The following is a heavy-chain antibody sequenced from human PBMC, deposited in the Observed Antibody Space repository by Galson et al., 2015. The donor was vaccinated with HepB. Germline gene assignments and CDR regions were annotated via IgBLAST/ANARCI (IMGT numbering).Heavy chain of an antibody. CDR3: ARFGPYYDILTGYYSL. J-gene: IGHJ4*02. CDR2: ISAYNGNT. V-gene: IGHV1-18*04. D-gene: IGHD3-9*01. Sequence: SVKVSCKASGYTFTSYGISWVRQAPGQGLEWMGWISAYNGNTNYAQKLQGRVTMTTDTSTSTAYMELRSLRSDDTAVYYCARFGPYYDILTGYYSLWGQGTLVTVSS. CDR1: GYTFTSYG.